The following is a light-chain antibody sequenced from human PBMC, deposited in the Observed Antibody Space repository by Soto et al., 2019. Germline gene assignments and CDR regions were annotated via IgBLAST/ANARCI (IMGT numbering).Light chain of an antibody. Sequence: EIVLTQSPATLSLSPGEIATLSCRASQSVSSYLAWYQQKPGQAPRLLIYDASKKTTGIPAWFSGSGSGTHTTLTNSIQHPEYVAVYYRQQRSNGLTFGGGTKVEIK. V-gene: IGKV3-11*01. CDR3: QQRSNGLT. CDR1: QSVSSY. J-gene: IGKJ4*01. CDR2: DAS.